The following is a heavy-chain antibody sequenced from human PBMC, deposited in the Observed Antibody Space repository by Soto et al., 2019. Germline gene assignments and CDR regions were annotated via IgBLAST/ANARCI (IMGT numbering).Heavy chain of an antibody. V-gene: IGHV1-46*01. CDR2: INPSGGST. J-gene: IGHJ4*02. Sequence: ASVKVSCKASGYTFTSYYMHWVRQAPGQGLEWMGIINPSGGSTSYAQKFQGRVTMTRDTSTGTVYMELSSLRSEDTAVYYCARATHYDSSGYYGLRFDYWGPGTLVTVSS. CDR1: GYTFTSYY. CDR3: ARATHYDSSGYYGLRFDY. D-gene: IGHD3-22*01.